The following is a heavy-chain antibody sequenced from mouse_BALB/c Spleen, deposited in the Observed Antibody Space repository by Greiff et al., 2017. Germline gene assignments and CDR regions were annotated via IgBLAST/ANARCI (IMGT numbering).Heavy chain of an antibody. CDR3: ARYAPYA. V-gene: IGHV1-7*01. CDR1: GYTFTSYW. CDR2: INPSTGYT. J-gene: IGHJ2*01. Sequence: QVQLKQSGAELAKPGASVKMSCKASGYTFTSYWMHWVKQRPGQGLEWIGYINPSTGYTEYNQKFKDKATLTADKSSSTAYMQLSSLTSEDSAVYYCARYAPYAWGQGTTLTVSS. D-gene: IGHD6-5*01.